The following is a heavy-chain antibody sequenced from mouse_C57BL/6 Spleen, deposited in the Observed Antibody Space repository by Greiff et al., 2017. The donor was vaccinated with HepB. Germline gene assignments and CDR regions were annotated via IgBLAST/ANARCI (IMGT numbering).Heavy chain of an antibody. J-gene: IGHJ3*01. CDR1: GYSFTGYY. CDR2: INPSTGGT. CDR3: APYDYGGELAY. Sequence: EVQLQQSGPELVKPGASVKISCKASGYSFTGYYMTWVKQSPDKSLEWIGEINPSTGGTTYNQKFKAKATLTVDKSSSTAYMQLKSLTSEDSAVYYCAPYDYGGELAYWGQGTLVTVSA. D-gene: IGHD2-4*01. V-gene: IGHV1-42*01.